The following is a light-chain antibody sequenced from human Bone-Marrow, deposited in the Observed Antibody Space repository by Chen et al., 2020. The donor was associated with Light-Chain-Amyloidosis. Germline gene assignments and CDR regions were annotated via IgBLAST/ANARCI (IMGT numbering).Light chain of an antibody. CDR3: QQYDVWPPYT. J-gene: IGKJ2*01. CDR1: RTVGIN. V-gene: IGKV3-15*01. CDR2: GSS. Sequence: EVVLTQSPATLSVSPGETANLSCRASRTVGINLAWYQQKPGQAPRLLINGSSARVTGVPARFSCSGSGTDFTLTITGLQSEDFAVYYCQQYDVWPPYTFGQGTQLEIK.